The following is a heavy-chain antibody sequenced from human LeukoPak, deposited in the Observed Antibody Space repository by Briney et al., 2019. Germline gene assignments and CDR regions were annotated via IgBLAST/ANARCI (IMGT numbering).Heavy chain of an antibody. CDR3: ARGPLSWELLPGWFDP. Sequence: ASVKVSCKASGYTFISYDINWVRQATGQGLEWMGWMNPNSGNTGYAQKFQGRVTMTRNTSISTAYMELSSLRSEDTAVYYCARGPLSWELLPGWFDPWGQGTLVTVSS. CDR1: GYTFISYD. J-gene: IGHJ5*02. V-gene: IGHV1-8*01. D-gene: IGHD1-26*01. CDR2: MNPNSGNT.